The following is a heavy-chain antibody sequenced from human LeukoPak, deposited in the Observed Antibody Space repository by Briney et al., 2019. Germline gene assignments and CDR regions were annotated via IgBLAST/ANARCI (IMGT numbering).Heavy chain of an antibody. Sequence: SETLSLTCTVSGGSISSSTYYWGWIRQPPGKGLEWIGSILYRGSTYYNPSLKNRVIISVDTSKNQFSLKLSSVTAADTAVYFCARQTTTYYYDSSGYYYFDSWGQGTLVTVSS. CDR2: ILYRGST. J-gene: IGHJ4*02. CDR3: ARQTTTYYYDSSGYYYFDS. V-gene: IGHV4-39*01. D-gene: IGHD3-22*01. CDR1: GGSISSSTYY.